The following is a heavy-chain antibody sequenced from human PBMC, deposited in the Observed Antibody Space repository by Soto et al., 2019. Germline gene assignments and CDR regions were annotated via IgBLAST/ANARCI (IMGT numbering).Heavy chain of an antibody. CDR1: GYTFTSYD. CDR2: MNPNSGNT. J-gene: IGHJ4*02. Sequence: ASVKVSCKASGYTFTSYDINWVRQATGQGLEWMGWMNPNSGNTGYAQKFQGRVTMTRDTSTSTVYMELSSLRSEDTAVYYCARARMGYPSLFDYWGQGTLVTVSS. D-gene: IGHD5-12*01. CDR3: ARARMGYPSLFDY. V-gene: IGHV1-8*01.